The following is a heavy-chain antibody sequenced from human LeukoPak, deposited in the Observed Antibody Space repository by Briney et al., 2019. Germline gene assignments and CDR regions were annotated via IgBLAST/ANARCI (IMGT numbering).Heavy chain of an antibody. CDR1: GFPFSSYE. CDR3: AREGSWYYY. D-gene: IGHD6-13*01. CDR2: ISSSGSTI. Sequence: GGSLRLSCAASGFPFSSYEMNWVRQAPGKGLEWVSYISSSGSTIYYADSVKGRFTISRDNAKNSLYRQMNSLRAEDTAVYYCAREGSWYYYGGEGTLVTVSS. J-gene: IGHJ4*02. V-gene: IGHV3-48*03.